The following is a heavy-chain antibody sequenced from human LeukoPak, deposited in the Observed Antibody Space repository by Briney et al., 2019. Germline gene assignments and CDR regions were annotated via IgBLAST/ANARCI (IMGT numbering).Heavy chain of an antibody. J-gene: IGHJ6*02. CDR2: ISAYNGNT. CDR1: GYTFTDYY. D-gene: IGHD4-17*01. V-gene: IGHV1-18*04. Sequence: ASVMVSCKASGYTFTDYYMYWVRQAPGQGLEWMGWISAYNGNTNYAQKLQGRVTMTTDTSTSTAYMELRSLRSDDTAVYYCARDYGDSPYGMDVWGQGTTVTVSS. CDR3: ARDYGDSPYGMDV.